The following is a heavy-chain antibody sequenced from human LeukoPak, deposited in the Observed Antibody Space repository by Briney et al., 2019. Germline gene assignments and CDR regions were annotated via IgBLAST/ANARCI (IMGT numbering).Heavy chain of an antibody. D-gene: IGHD2-21*02. CDR3: ARGATQAYCGGDCPNFDY. CDR1: GGSFSGYY. Sequence: KPSETLSLTCAVYGGSFSGYYWSWIRQPPGKGLEWIGEINHSGSTNYYPSLKSRVTISVDTSKNQFSLKLSSVTAADTAVYYCARGATQAYCGGDCPNFDYWGQGTLVTVSS. V-gene: IGHV4-34*01. CDR2: INHSGST. J-gene: IGHJ4*02.